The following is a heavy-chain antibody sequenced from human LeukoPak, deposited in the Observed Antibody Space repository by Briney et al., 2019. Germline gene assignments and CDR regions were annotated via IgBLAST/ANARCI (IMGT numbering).Heavy chain of an antibody. D-gene: IGHD2-8*02. Sequence: GGSLRLSCAASRFTVSTNYMSWVRQAPGKGLECVSVIYSGGGTYYAAAVKGRFTISRDNSKNTLYLQMNSLRAEDTAVYYCARLYWGSGFDYWGQGTLVTVSS. CDR3: ARLYWGSGFDY. CDR2: IYSGGGT. CDR1: RFTVSTNY. V-gene: IGHV3-66*01. J-gene: IGHJ4*02.